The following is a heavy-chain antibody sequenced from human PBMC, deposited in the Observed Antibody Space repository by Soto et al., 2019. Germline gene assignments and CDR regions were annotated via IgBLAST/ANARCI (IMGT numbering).Heavy chain of an antibody. V-gene: IGHV1-69*12. Sequence: QVQLVQSGAEVKKPGSSVKVSCKASGGTFSSYAISWVRQAPGQGLEWMGGIIPIFGTANYAQKFQGRVTITADESTSTAYMELSNPRSEDTAVYYCARATLYEGPGREPYYFDYWGQGTLVTVSS. D-gene: IGHD3-22*01. J-gene: IGHJ4*02. CDR2: IIPIFGTA. CDR3: ARATLYEGPGREPYYFDY. CDR1: GGTFSSYA.